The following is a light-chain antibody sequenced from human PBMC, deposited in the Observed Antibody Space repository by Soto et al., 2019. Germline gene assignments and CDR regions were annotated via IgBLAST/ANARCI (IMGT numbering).Light chain of an antibody. Sequence: EIQMPQTHSSLSASVGDRVTITCRASQTITYYLNWYQQKPGKAPKPLIYDASTLERGVPSRFSGTGSGTEFSLTISSLQPDDFATYYCQQYNHYWTFGQGSIADIK. CDR3: QQYNHYWT. CDR2: DAS. J-gene: IGKJ1*01. V-gene: IGKV1-5*01. CDR1: QTITYY.